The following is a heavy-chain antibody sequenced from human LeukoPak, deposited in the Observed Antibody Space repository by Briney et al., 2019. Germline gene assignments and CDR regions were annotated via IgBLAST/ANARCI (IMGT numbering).Heavy chain of an antibody. CDR1: GYSISSGYY. Sequence: SETLSLTCTVSGYSISSGYYWGWIRQPPGKGLEWIGSIYHSGSTYYNPSLKSRVTISVDTSKNQFSLKLSSVIAADTAVYYCARDPWGSLGFFDYWGQGALVTVSS. CDR3: ARDPWGSLGFFDY. D-gene: IGHD3-16*01. CDR2: IYHSGST. V-gene: IGHV4-38-2*02. J-gene: IGHJ4*02.